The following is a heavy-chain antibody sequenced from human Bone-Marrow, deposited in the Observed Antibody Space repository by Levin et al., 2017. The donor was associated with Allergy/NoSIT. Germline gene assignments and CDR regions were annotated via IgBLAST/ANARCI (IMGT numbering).Heavy chain of an antibody. Sequence: SETLSLTFTVSGGSISSGDYYWSWIRQPPGKGLEWIGYIYYSGSTYYNPSLQSRVTISLDTSKNQISLKLSSVTAADTAVYYCAREPYHSSGFNDAFDIWGQGTMVTVSS. J-gene: IGHJ3*02. CDR1: GGSISSGDYY. CDR2: IYYSGST. D-gene: IGHD3-22*01. V-gene: IGHV4-30-4*01. CDR3: AREPYHSSGFNDAFDI.